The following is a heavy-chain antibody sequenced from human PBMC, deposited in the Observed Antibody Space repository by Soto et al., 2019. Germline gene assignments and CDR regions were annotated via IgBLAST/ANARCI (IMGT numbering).Heavy chain of an antibody. V-gene: IGHV3-15*01. D-gene: IGHD5-18*01. CDR2: IRSKSDGGTT. Sequence: PGGSLRLSCAASGFPSSDAWVSWVRQAPGKGLAWVGRIRSKSDGGTTDYAAPVKGRFNISRDDSTNKVYLQINGLQTEDTAVYYCTTTIIPETANSRLFDLWGRGTLVTVSS. CDR3: TTTIIPETANSRLFDL. CDR1: GFPSSDAW. J-gene: IGHJ2*01.